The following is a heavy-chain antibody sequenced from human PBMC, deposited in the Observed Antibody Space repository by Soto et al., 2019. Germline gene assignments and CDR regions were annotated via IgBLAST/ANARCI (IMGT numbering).Heavy chain of an antibody. Sequence: PGESLKISCAASGFTFSSYGMHWVRQAPGKGLEWVAVISYDGSNKYYADSVKGRFTISRDNSKNTLYLQMNSLRAEDTAVYYCAKDEDSSSRYVIPYAGLDYWGQGTLVTVSS. CDR3: AKDEDSSSRYVIPYAGLDY. J-gene: IGHJ4*02. CDR2: ISYDGSNK. V-gene: IGHV3-30*18. D-gene: IGHD6-13*01. CDR1: GFTFSSYG.